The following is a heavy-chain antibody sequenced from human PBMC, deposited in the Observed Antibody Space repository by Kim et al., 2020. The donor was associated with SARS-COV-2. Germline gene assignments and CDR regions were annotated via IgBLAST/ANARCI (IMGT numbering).Heavy chain of an antibody. V-gene: IGHV3-48*03. J-gene: IGHJ4*02. Sequence: GGSLRLSCAASGFTFSSYEMNWVRQAPGKGLEWVSYISSSGSTIYYADSVKGRFTISRDNAKNSLYLQMNSLRAEDTAVYYCARQDPDTFDYWGQGTLVTVSS. CDR1: GFTFSSYE. CDR2: ISSSGSTI. CDR3: ARQDPDTFDY.